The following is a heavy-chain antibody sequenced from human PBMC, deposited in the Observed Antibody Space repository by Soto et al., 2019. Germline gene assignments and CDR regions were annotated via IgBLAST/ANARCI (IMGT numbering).Heavy chain of an antibody. D-gene: IGHD5-12*01. CDR3: ARRTYSGSSYYFDY. CDR2: IDNSGNT. Sequence: SETLSLTCTFSGGSISSYYWSWVRQPPGKGLEWIAYIDNSGNTNYNPSLKSRVTISVDASKNQFSLKLSSVTAADTAVYYCARRTYSGSSYYFDYWGQGTQVTVSS. V-gene: IGHV4-4*09. J-gene: IGHJ4*02. CDR1: GGSISSYY.